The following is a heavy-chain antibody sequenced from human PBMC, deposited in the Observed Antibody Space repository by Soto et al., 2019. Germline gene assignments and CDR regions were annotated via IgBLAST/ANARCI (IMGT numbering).Heavy chain of an antibody. CDR1: GGSISSSRCH. V-gene: IGHV4-39*06. CDR3: ARGVTTVTTIDY. D-gene: IGHD4-17*01. Sequence: PSETLSLTCTVSGGSISSSRCHWGWIRQPPGKGLEWIASIKYSGSTFYNPSLKSRVTISVDTSKNQFALKLSSVTAADTAVYYCARGVTTVTTIDYWGQGTLVTVSS. CDR2: IKYSGST. J-gene: IGHJ4*02.